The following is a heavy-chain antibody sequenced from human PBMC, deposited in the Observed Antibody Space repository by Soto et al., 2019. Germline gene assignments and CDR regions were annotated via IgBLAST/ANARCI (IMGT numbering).Heavy chain of an antibody. CDR1: GFTFSSYG. J-gene: IGHJ4*02. CDR2: ISYDGSNK. V-gene: IGHV3-30*18. CDR3: AKEWVYDSIGWSFDY. D-gene: IGHD3-22*01. Sequence: QVQLVESVGGVVQPGRSLRLYCAASGFTFSSYGMHWVRQAPGKGLEWVAVISYDGSNKYYADSVKGRFTISRDNSKNTLYLQMNSLRAEDTAVYYCAKEWVYDSIGWSFDYWGQGTLVTASS.